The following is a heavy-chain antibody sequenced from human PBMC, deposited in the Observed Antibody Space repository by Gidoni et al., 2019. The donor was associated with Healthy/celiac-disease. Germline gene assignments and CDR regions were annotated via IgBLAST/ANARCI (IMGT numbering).Heavy chain of an antibody. D-gene: IGHD4-17*01. Sequence: QVQLVQSGAEVKKPGSSVTVSCTASGGTFISYTISWVRQAPGQGLEWMGRIIHILGIAKYAQKFKGRVTITADKSTSTAYMELSSLRSEDTAVYYCARGGYGDSPLDYWGQGTLVTVSS. CDR3: ARGGYGDSPLDY. J-gene: IGHJ4*02. CDR1: GGTFISYT. CDR2: IIHILGIA. V-gene: IGHV1-69*02.